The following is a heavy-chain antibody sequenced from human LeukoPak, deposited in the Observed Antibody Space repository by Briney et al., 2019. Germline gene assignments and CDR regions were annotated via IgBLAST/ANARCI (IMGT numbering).Heavy chain of an antibody. J-gene: IGHJ6*03. CDR1: GGSFSGYY. V-gene: IGHV4-34*01. Sequence: SETLSLTCAVYGGSFSGYYWTWIRQPPGKGLEWIGEINHRRSTKYSPSLKSRVTISVDTSKNQFSLKLSSVTAADTAVYYCARRAMAVAGIENVRYYYYMDVWGKGTTVTISS. CDR3: ARRAMAVAGIENVRYYYYMDV. CDR2: INHRRST. D-gene: IGHD6-19*01.